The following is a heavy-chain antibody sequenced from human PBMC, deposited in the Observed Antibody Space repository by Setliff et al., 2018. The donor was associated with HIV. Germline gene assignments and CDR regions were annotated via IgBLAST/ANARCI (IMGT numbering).Heavy chain of an antibody. CDR2: INNRGDRT. CDR3: AKDLAANIYDFSALYYVPYPVGS. CDR1: GFFFSRHV. D-gene: IGHD3-16*01. Sequence: LRLSCEGSGFFFSRHVMSWVRQAPGKGLEWVSGINNRGDRTDYADSVKGRFTISRDNSKNTVDLQMNSLTVEDTAVYYCAKDLAANIYDFSALYYVPYPVGSWGQGTMVTVSS. J-gene: IGHJ5*02. V-gene: IGHV3-23*01.